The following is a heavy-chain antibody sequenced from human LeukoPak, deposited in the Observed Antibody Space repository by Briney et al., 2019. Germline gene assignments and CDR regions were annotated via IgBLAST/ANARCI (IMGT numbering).Heavy chain of an antibody. CDR1: GGSISGYH. V-gene: IGHV4-59*01. Sequence: SETLSLTCNVSGGSISGYHWSWIRQPPGKGLEWLGYIYYSGSSSYNPSLKSRVTMSADTSKNQFSLKLSSVTAADTAVYYCARVPRSYYYYYMDVWGKGTTVTVSS. CDR2: IYYSGSS. J-gene: IGHJ6*03. CDR3: ARVPRSYYYYYMDV.